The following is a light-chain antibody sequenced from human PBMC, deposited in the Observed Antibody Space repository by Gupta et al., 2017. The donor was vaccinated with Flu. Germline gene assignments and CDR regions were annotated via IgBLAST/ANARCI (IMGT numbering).Light chain of an antibody. CDR2: EVS. J-gene: IGLJ2*01. CDR1: SRVQSGYNS. V-gene: IGLV2-14*01. Sequence: TCTPGTSRVQSGYNSLFWYQPHPGKSPHLLLFEVSTRPSGVSARFSVSKSGNTASLTITRLHAEEEADYYCCSYTNTHTLVLFGGGTQLTVL. CDR3: CSYTNTHTLVL.